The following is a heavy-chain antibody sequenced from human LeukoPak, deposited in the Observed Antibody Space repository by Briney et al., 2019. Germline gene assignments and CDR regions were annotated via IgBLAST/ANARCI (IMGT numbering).Heavy chain of an antibody. V-gene: IGHV4-39*02. CDR2: LYYSGST. J-gene: IGHJ6*02. Sequence: PSETLSLTCTVSGGSISSSSNYWGWIRQPPGKGLEWIGTLYYSGSTYYNPSLKSRVTISVDTSKNHFSLKLSSVTAADTAVYYCVRLNSLGIAAAYYYYGMDVWGQGTTVTVSS. CDR1: GGSISSSSNY. D-gene: IGHD6-13*01. CDR3: VRLNSLGIAAAYYYYGMDV.